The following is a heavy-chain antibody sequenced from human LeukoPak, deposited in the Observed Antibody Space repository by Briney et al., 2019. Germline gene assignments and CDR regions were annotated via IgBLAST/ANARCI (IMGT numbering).Heavy chain of an antibody. CDR2: ISYDGKKN. V-gene: IGHV3-30*03. J-gene: IGHJ4*02. D-gene: IGHD6-19*01. CDR3: ARASTRVVTVSITVAGTVDC. Sequence: GRSLSPSCAASGFTFSNYGMHWVRQAPGKGLEWVAVISYDGKKNNYADSVKGRFTISRDNSENTLFLQMNSLRAEDTAVYYCARASTRVVTVSITVAGTVDCWGQGTLVTVSS. CDR1: GFTFSNYG.